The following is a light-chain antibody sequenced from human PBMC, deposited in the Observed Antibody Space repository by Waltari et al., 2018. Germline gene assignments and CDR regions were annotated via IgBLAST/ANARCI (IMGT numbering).Light chain of an antibody. CDR2: KDT. J-gene: IGLJ2*01. CDR3: QSADSTNTYWV. CDR1: ELPKQY. V-gene: IGLV3-25*03. Sequence: SYELTQPPSVSVSPGQTARITCSGDELPKQYAFWYRQKPGQAPELIIYKDTERPSGIPERVSASSSGTTVTLTITGVQPEDEADYYCQSADSTNTYWVFGGGTKLTVL.